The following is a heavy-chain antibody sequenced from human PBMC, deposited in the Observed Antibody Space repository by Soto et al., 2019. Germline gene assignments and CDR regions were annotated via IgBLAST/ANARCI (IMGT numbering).Heavy chain of an antibody. J-gene: IGHJ2*01. CDR3: ARDRCPIRDWNYQDRTHNYWYFDL. V-gene: IGHV1-69*01. CDR1: GGTFSSYA. CDR2: IIPIFGTA. D-gene: IGHD1-7*01. Sequence: QVQLVQSGAEVKKPGSSVKVSCKASGGTFSSYAISWVRQAPGQGLEWMGGIIPIFGTANYAQKFQGRVTITADESTSTAYMELSSLRSEDTAVYYCARDRCPIRDWNYQDRTHNYWYFDLWGRGTLVTVSS.